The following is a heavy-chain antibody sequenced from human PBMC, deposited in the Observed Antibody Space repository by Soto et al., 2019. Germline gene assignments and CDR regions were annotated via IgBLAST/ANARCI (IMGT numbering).Heavy chain of an antibody. V-gene: IGHV3-30-3*01. J-gene: IGHJ4*02. CDR3: AREVESYDRSGFFEY. Sequence: HPGGSLRLSCAGSGFLFSNSAFHWVRQAPGKGLEWVALISYDGNNKYYADSVKGRFTISRDNSKNTLYLQMHSLRADDTAVYYCAREVESYDRSGFFEYWGQGAMVTVSS. CDR2: ISYDGNNK. D-gene: IGHD3-22*01. CDR1: GFLFSNSA.